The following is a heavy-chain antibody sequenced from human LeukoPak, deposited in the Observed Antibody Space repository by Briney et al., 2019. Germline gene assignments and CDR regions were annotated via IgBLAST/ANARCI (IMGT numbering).Heavy chain of an antibody. CDR2: INHSGST. Sequence: PSETLSLTCAVYGGSFSGYYWSWIRQPPGKGLEWIGEINHSGSTNYNPSLKSRVTISVDTSKNQFSLKLSSVTAADTAVYYCARDSLDGGFDYWGQGTLVTVSS. CDR3: ARDSLDGGFDY. CDR1: GGSFSGYY. D-gene: IGHD2-15*01. V-gene: IGHV4-34*01. J-gene: IGHJ4*02.